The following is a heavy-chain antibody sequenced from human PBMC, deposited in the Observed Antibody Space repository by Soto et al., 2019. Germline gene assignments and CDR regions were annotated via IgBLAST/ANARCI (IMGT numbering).Heavy chain of an antibody. D-gene: IGHD2-2*01. Sequence: EVQLVESGGGLVQPGGSLRLSCAASGFTFSSYWMSWVRQAPGKGLEWVANIKQEGSEKYYVDSVKGRFTISRDNAKNSLYLQMNSLRAEDTAVYYCAREIVVVVPAATKADYWGQGTLVTVSS. V-gene: IGHV3-7*01. CDR1: GFTFSSYW. J-gene: IGHJ4*02. CDR3: AREIVVVVPAATKADY. CDR2: IKQEGSEK.